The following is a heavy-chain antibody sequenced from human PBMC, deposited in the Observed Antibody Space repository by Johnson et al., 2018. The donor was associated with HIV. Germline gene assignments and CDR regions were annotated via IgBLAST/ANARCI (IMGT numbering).Heavy chain of an antibody. V-gene: IGHV3-30*04. D-gene: IGHD1-1*01. CDR2: ISYDGSNK. CDR1: GFTFSSYA. J-gene: IGHJ3*02. CDR3: ARVDRSTAVFDI. Sequence: QVQLVESGGGVVQPGRSLRLSCAASGFTFSSYAMHWVRQAPGKGLEWVAVISYDGSNKYYADSVKGRFTISRDNSKNTLYLQMNSLRAEDTAVYFCARVDRSTAVFDIWGQGTMVTVSS.